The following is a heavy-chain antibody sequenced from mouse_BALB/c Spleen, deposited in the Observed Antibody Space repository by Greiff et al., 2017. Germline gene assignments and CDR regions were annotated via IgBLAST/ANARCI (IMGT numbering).Heavy chain of an antibody. CDR2: IWAGGST. V-gene: IGHV2-9*02. Sequence: VQLVESGPGLVAPSQSLSITCTVSGFSLTSYGVHWVRQPPGKGLEWLGVIWAGGSTNYNSALMSRLSISKDNSKSQVFLKMNSLQTDDTAMYYCARSYYRYDGEAMDYWGQGTSVTVSS. D-gene: IGHD2-14*01. CDR3: ARSYYRYDGEAMDY. J-gene: IGHJ4*01. CDR1: GFSLTSYG.